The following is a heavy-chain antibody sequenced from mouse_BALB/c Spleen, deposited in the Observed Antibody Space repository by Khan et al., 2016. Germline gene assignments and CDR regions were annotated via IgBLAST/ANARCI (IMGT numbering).Heavy chain of an antibody. V-gene: IGHV3-2*02. CDR2: IRYSGST. CDR3: TRSPPATRYFDV. CDR1: GYSITSDYA. D-gene: IGHD3-1*01. J-gene: IGHJ1*01. Sequence: EVQLQEAGPGLVKPSQSLSLTCTVTGYSITSDYAWNWIRQFPGNKLEWMGYIRYSGSTTYNPSLKSRISITRDTSKKQFFLQLYSVTTEDTATYYCTRSPPATRYFDVWGAGTTVTVSS.